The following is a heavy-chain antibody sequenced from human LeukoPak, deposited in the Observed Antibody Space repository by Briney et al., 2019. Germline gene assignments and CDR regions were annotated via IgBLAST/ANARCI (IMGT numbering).Heavy chain of an antibody. D-gene: IGHD6-19*01. CDR3: ARDNRSSGWYGYYYYYMDV. Sequence: SETLSLTCTVSGYSISSGYYWGWIRQPPGKGLEWIGSIYHSGSTYYNPSLKSRVTISVDTSKNQFSLKLSSVTAADTAVYYCARDNRSSGWYGYYYYYMDVWGKGTTVTVSS. CDR1: GYSISSGYY. CDR2: IYHSGST. V-gene: IGHV4-38-2*02. J-gene: IGHJ6*03.